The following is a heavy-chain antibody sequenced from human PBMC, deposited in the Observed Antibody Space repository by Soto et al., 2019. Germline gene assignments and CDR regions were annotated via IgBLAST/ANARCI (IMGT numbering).Heavy chain of an antibody. J-gene: IGHJ6*02. D-gene: IGHD3-3*01. V-gene: IGHV3-23*01. Sequence: EVQLLESGGGLVQPGGSLRLSCAASGFTFSSYAMSWVRQAPGKGLEWVSAISGSGGSTYYADSVKGRFTISRDNSKNTLYLQMNSLRAEDTAVYYCAKDLGLRFLEWPSGSTVTGYYYGMDVWGQGTTVTVSS. CDR2: ISGSGGST. CDR3: AKDLGLRFLEWPSGSTVTGYYYGMDV. CDR1: GFTFSSYA.